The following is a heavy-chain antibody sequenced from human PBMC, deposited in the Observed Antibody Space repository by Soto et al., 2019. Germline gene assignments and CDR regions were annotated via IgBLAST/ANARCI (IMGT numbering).Heavy chain of an antibody. J-gene: IGHJ3*02. CDR1: GFTFSRYV. D-gene: IGHD2-2*03. CDR3: ARGWIGDLNDAFDI. CDR2: INIYGSST. V-gene: IGHV3-74*01. Sequence: GGSLKLSCAGSGFTFSRYVMSWVRQAPGKGLVWVSRINIYGSSTDYADSVKGRFTISRDNAKNTLYLQMNSLRVEETAVYYCARGWIGDLNDAFDIWGQGTMVTVSS.